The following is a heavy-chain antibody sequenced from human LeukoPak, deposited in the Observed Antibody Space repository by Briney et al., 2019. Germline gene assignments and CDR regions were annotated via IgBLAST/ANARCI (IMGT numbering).Heavy chain of an antibody. V-gene: IGHV5-51*01. D-gene: IGHD2-15*01. J-gene: IGHJ4*02. Sequence: GESLKISGKGSGYSFTSYWIGWVRQMPGKGLEWMRIIYPDDSDTRYSPSFQCQVTISADKSIGTAYLQWSSLKASDTALYYCARLSGALDYWGQGTLVTVSS. CDR2: IYPDDSDT. CDR1: GYSFTSYW. CDR3: ARLSGALDY.